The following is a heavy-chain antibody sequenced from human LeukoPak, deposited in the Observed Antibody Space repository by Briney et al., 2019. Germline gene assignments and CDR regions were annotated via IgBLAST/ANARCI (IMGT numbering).Heavy chain of an antibody. CDR3: ARQIGYCSSTSCYPGNWFDP. D-gene: IGHD2-2*01. Sequence: SETLSLTCTVSGGSISSYYWSWIRQPPGKGLEWSGYIYYSGSTNYNPSLKSRVTISVDTSKNQFSLKLSSVTAADTAVCYCARQIGYCSSTSCYPGNWFDPWGQGTLVTVSS. CDR2: IYYSGST. CDR1: GGSISSYY. J-gene: IGHJ5*02. V-gene: IGHV4-59*01.